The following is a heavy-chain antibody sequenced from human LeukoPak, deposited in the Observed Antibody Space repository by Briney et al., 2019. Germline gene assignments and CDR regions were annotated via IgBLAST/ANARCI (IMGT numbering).Heavy chain of an antibody. Sequence: SETLSLTCTVSGGSISSGGYYWSWIRQPPGKGLEWIGYIYHSGSTYYNPSLKSRVTISVDRSKNQFSLKLSSVTAADTAVYYCARLGSGWFGESHFDYWGQGTLVTVSS. J-gene: IGHJ4*02. CDR2: IYHSGST. CDR3: ARLGSGWFGESHFDY. CDR1: GGSISSGGYY. V-gene: IGHV4-30-2*02. D-gene: IGHD3-10*01.